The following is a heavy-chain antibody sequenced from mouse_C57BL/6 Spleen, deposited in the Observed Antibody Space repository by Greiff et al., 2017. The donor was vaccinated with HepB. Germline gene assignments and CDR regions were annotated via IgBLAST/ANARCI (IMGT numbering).Heavy chain of an antibody. D-gene: IGHD2-4*01. CDR3: AIYYDYGGDAMDY. CDR2: IYPGSGST. J-gene: IGHJ4*01. Sequence: VQLQQPGAELVKPGASVKMSCKASGYTFTSYWITWVKQRPGQGLEWIGDIYPGSGSTNYNEKFKSKATLTVDTSSSTAYMQLSSLTSEDSAVYYCAIYYDYGGDAMDYWGQGTSVTVSS. V-gene: IGHV1-55*01. CDR1: GYTFTSYW.